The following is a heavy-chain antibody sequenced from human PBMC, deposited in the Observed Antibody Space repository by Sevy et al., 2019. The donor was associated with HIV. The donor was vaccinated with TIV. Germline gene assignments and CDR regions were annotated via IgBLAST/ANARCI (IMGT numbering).Heavy chain of an antibody. D-gene: IGHD2-21*01. CDR1: GFTFSSYS. CDR3: ARDPYLRYGMDV. J-gene: IGHJ6*02. V-gene: IGHV3-21*01. Sequence: GGSLRLSCAASGFTFSSYSMNWVRQAPGKGLQWVSSISSSSSYIYYADSVKGRFTISRDNAKNSLYLQMNSLRAEDTAVYYCARDPYLRYGMDVWGQWTTVTVSS. CDR2: ISSSSSYI.